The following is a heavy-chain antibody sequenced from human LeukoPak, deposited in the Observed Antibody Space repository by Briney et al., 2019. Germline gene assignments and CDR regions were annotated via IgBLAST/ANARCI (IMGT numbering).Heavy chain of an antibody. CDR3: AKEEVAGTSEYYYYYGMDV. J-gene: IGHJ6*01. D-gene: IGHD6-19*01. CDR2: ISYDGSNK. Sequence: HPGGSLRLSCAASGFTFSSYGMHWVRQAPGKGLEWVAVISYDGSNKYYADSVKGRFTISRDNSENTLFLQMNSLRPEDTAVYYCAKEEVAGTSEYYYYYGMDVWGQGTTVTVSS. CDR1: GFTFSSYG. V-gene: IGHV3-30*18.